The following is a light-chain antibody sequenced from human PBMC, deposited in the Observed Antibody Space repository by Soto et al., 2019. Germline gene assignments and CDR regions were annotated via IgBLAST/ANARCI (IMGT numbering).Light chain of an antibody. Sequence: QSVLPQPRSVSGSPGQSVTISCTGTTNYVSWFQQHPGKAPKLIIYDVNKRPSGVPGRFSGSKSGNTASLTISGLQAEDAADYYCCSFAGSLTSYVFGTGTKV. CDR3: CSFAGSLTSYV. V-gene: IGLV2-11*01. CDR1: TNY. CDR2: DVN. J-gene: IGLJ1*01.